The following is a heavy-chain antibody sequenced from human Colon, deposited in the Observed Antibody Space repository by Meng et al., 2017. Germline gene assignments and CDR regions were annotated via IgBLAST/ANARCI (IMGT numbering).Heavy chain of an antibody. CDR2: FIPILNRA. V-gene: IGHV1-69*04. J-gene: IGHJ4*02. CDR3: ASTTLTTGGLDN. Sequence: QAKLVQSGPEVKKPGSSVKVSCKASGATFSKNVTHWVRQAPGQGLEWMGRFIPILNRADSAQKFHGRVTFSVDTSTHTAYMELGGLTSEDTAFYYRASTTLTTGGLDNWGQGTLVTVSS. D-gene: IGHD4-11*01. CDR1: GATFSKNV.